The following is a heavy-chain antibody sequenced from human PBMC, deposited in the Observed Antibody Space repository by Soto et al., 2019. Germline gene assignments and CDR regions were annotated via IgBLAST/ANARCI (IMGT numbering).Heavy chain of an antibody. V-gene: IGHV1-2*04. D-gene: IGHD2-2*01. CDR1: GYTFTGYY. CDR2: INPNSGGT. J-gene: IGHJ6*02. CDR3: ARGNVVVPAAIFSHYGMDV. Sequence: ASVKVSCKASGYTFTGYYMHWVRQAPGQGLEWMGWINPNSGGTNYAQKFQGWVTMTRDTSISTAYMELSRLRSDDTAVYYCARGNVVVPAAIFSHYGMDVWGQGTTVTVSS.